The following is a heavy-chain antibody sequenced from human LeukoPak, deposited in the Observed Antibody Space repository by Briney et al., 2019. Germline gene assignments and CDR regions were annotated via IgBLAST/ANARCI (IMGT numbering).Heavy chain of an antibody. Sequence: GGSLRLSCAASGFTFSSYSMNWVRQAPGEGLEWVSYISSSSSTIYYADSVKGRFTISRDNAKNSLYLQMNSLRAEDTAVYYCAREFMVAIDYWGQGTLVTVSS. CDR2: ISSSSSTI. J-gene: IGHJ4*02. D-gene: IGHD4/OR15-4a*01. V-gene: IGHV3-48*01. CDR1: GFTFSSYS. CDR3: AREFMVAIDY.